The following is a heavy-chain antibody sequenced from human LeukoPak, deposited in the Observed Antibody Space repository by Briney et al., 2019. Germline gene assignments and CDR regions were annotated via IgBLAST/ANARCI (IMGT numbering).Heavy chain of an antibody. CDR2: IKQDGSEK. J-gene: IGHJ4*02. D-gene: IGHD6-13*01. V-gene: IGHV3-7*01. Sequence: GGSLRLSCAASGFTFISYWMSGVRQAPGKGLEWVANIKQDGSEKYYVGSVKGRFTISRDNAKNTLYLQMNSLRAEDTAVYYCAITSSSWTPPGFDHWGQGTLVTVSS. CDR3: AITSSSWTPPGFDH. CDR1: GFTFISYW.